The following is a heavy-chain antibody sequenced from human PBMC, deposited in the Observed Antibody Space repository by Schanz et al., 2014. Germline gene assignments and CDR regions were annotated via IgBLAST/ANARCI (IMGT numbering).Heavy chain of an antibody. CDR2: LSGSGTST. J-gene: IGHJ6*02. Sequence: EVQLLESGGGLVQPGGSLRLSCAASGFTFSSYAMSWVRQAPGKGLEWVSALSGSGTSTYYADSVKGRFTISRDNSKNTLYLQMNSLRAEDTAVYFCAKSQYYGSGSYSDYYGVDVWGQGTTVTVSS. D-gene: IGHD3-10*01. V-gene: IGHV3-23*01. CDR1: GFTFSSYA. CDR3: AKSQYYGSGSYSDYYGVDV.